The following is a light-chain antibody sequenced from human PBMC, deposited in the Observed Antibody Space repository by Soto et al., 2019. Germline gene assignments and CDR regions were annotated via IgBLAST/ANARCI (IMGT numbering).Light chain of an antibody. V-gene: IGKV3-15*01. Sequence: EIVMTQSPATLSVSPGERATLSCRASQSVSSNLSWDQQKPGQAPRLLIYGASTRATGIPARFSGSGSGTEFTLTISSLHSEDFAVYYCHQYNNWPPYTFGQWTKLEIK. CDR2: GAS. CDR1: QSVSSN. CDR3: HQYNNWPPYT. J-gene: IGKJ2*01.